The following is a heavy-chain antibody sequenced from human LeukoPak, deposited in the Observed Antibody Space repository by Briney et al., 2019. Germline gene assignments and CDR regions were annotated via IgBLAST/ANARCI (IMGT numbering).Heavy chain of an antibody. CDR1: GFTFSDYY. CDR3: ARDQYQLLPHDY. V-gene: IGHV3-11*01. CDR2: ISSSGSTI. D-gene: IGHD2-2*01. Sequence: GGSLRLSCAASGFTFSDYYISWIRQAPGKGLEWVSYISSSGSTIYYADSVKGRFTISRDNAKNSLYLQMNSLRAEDTAVYYCARDQYQLLPHDYWGQGTLVTVSS. J-gene: IGHJ4*02.